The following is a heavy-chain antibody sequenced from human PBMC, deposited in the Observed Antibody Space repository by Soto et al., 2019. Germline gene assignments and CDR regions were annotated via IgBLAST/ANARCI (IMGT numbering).Heavy chain of an antibody. Sequence: QVQLQEAGPGLVKPSGTLSLTCAVSGGSISSSNWWSWVRQPPGKGLEWIGAIYHSGSTNYNPSLKSRVNISVDKSKNQFSLKLSSVTAADTAVYYCARISGSYYYGMDVWGQGTTVTVSS. D-gene: IGHD1-26*01. CDR3: ARISGSYYYGMDV. CDR2: IYHSGST. V-gene: IGHV4-4*02. CDR1: GGSISSSNW. J-gene: IGHJ6*02.